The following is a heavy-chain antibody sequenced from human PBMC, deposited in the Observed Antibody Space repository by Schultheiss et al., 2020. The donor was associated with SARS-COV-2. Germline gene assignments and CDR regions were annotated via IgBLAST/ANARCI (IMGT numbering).Heavy chain of an antibody. V-gene: IGHV3-11*04. CDR3: ARDVSGKEDY. J-gene: IGHJ4*02. CDR2: ISSSSSSI. Sequence: GGSLRLSCAASGFSFSDYYMSWIRQAPGKGLEWVSFISSSSSSIYYADSVKGRFTISRDNAKKTLYLQMSGLRADDTGVYYCARDVSGKEDYWGPGTLVTVSS. D-gene: IGHD3-10*01. CDR1: GFSFSDYY.